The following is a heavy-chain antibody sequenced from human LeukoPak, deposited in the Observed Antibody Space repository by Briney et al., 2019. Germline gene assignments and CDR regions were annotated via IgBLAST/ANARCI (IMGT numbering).Heavy chain of an antibody. J-gene: IGHJ4*02. CDR2: IHYGGTT. CDR3: AGSLCDILTGYCAGAPDY. D-gene: IGHD3-9*01. Sequence: KPSETLSLTCTVSGGSIGSGYYWAWIRQPPGKGLEWIGSIHYGGTTHYNPSLKSRVTISVDTSKNQFSLKLSSVTAADTAVYYCAGSLCDILTGYCAGAPDYWGQGTLVTVSS. CDR1: GGSIGSGYY. V-gene: IGHV4-39*07.